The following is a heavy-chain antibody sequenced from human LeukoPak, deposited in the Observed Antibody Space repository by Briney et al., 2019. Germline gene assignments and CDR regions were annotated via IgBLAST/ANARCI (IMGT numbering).Heavy chain of an antibody. J-gene: IGHJ4*02. V-gene: IGHV1-18*01. CDR3: ARDDHYYDSSGYIDY. CDR1: GYTFTSYG. CDR2: ISAYNGNT. Sequence: ASVKVSCKASGYTFTSYGISWVRQAPGQGLEWMGWISAYNGNTNYAQKLQGRVTMTTDTSTSTAYMELRSLRSNDTAVYYCARDDHYYDSSGYIDYWGKGTLVTVSS. D-gene: IGHD3-22*01.